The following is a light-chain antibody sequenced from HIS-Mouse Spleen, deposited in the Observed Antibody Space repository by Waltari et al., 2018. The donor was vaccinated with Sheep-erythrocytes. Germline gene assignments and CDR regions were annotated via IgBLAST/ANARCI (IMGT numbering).Light chain of an antibody. V-gene: IGLV3-25*03. CDR2: KDS. J-gene: IGLJ3*02. CDR3: QSADSSGTWV. Sequence: SYELTQPPSVSVSPGQTARITCSGDALPKQYASWYQQQPGQAPGLGIYKDSERPSGIPERFSGSSSGTTVTLTISGVQAEDEADYYCQSADSSGTWVFGGGTKLTVL. CDR1: ALPKQY.